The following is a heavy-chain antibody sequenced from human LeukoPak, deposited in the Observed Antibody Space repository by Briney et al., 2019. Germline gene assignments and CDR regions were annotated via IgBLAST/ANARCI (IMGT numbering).Heavy chain of an antibody. CDR2: ISGSGGST. CDR1: GFTFSSYA. V-gene: IGHV3-23*01. CDR3: AKSEYQPSKVGATLHAFDI. J-gene: IGHJ3*02. D-gene: IGHD1-26*01. Sequence: GGSLRLSCAASGFTFSSYAMSWVRQAPGKGLEWVSAISGSGGSTYYADSVKGRFTISRDNSKNTLYLQMNSLRAEDTAVYYCAKSEYQPSKVGATLHAFDIWGQGTMVTVSS.